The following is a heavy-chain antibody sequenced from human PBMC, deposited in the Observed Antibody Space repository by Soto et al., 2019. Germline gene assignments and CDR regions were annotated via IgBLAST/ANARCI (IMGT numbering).Heavy chain of an antibody. Sequence: QVQLVQSGAEVKKPGASVKVSCKASGYTFTSYAMHWVRQAPGQRLEWMGWINAGNGNTKYSQKFPGGVTITRDTSASKAYMELSSLRPAGAGGDDCATDVAAAGRGYWGQGTLVTVSS. J-gene: IGHJ4*02. CDR3: ATDVAAAGRGY. CDR1: GYTFTSYA. CDR2: INAGNGNT. V-gene: IGHV1-3*01. D-gene: IGHD6-13*01.